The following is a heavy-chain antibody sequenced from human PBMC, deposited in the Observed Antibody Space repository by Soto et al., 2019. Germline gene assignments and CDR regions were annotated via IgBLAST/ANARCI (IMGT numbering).Heavy chain of an antibody. CDR1: GITFRNYW. CDR2: IAEDGSVK. Sequence: EVQLVQSGGGLVQPGGSLRLSCAASGITFRNYWMTWVRQAPGKGLEWVAAIAEDGSVKYYVDSVKGRFTISRDNAKTSVFLQMNSLRVEDTALYYCARGRRDYWGQGTLVTVSS. V-gene: IGHV3-7*03. CDR3: ARGRRDY. J-gene: IGHJ4*02.